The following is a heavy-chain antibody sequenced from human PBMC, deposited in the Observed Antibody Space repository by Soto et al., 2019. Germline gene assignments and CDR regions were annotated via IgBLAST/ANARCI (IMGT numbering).Heavy chain of an antibody. CDR2: IYYSGST. D-gene: IGHD3-9*01. J-gene: IGHJ5*02. CDR3: AGVLISYDILTGYYIHNWFDP. V-gene: IGHV4-59*01. CDR1: GGSISSYY. Sequence: SETLSLTCTVSGGSISSYYWSWIRQPPGKGLEWIGYIYYSGSTNYNPSLKSRITISVDTSKNQFSLKLSSVTAADTAVYYCAGVLISYDILTGYYIHNWFDPWGQGTLVTVSS.